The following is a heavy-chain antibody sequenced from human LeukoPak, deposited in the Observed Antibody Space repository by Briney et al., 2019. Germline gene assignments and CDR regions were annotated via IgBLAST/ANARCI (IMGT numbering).Heavy chain of an antibody. V-gene: IGHV3-11*01. CDR1: GFTFNDYY. CDR2: INIGGTNT. CDR3: ATDGAGFDT. Sequence: PGGSLRLSCAASGFTFNDYYMSWIRQAPGKGLEWLSYINIGGTNTHCADSVKGRFTISRDNAKKSLYLEMHNLRAEDTAVYYCATDGAGFDTWGQGVLVTVSS. J-gene: IGHJ5*02.